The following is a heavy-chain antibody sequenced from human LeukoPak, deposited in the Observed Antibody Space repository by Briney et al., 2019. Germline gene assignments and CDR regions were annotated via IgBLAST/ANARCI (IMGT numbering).Heavy chain of an antibody. CDR3: ARGGYGDLKQILYFDY. D-gene: IGHD4-17*01. CDR1: GFTFSGYW. J-gene: IGHJ4*02. CDR2: IDNGGSGT. Sequence: GGSLRLSCAASGFTFSGYWMHWVRQVPEKGLVLVSRIDNGGSGTTYADSVKGRFTVSRDNAKNTLYLQMNSLRAEDTALYYCARGGYGDLKQILYFDYWGQGTLVTVSS. V-gene: IGHV3-74*01.